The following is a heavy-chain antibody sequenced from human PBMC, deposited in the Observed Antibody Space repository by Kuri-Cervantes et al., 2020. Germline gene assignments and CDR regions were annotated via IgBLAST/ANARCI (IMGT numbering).Heavy chain of an antibody. CDR3: AKDLIVGATRGGRYYYYGMDV. CDR1: GFTFSSYG. J-gene: IGHJ6*02. D-gene: IGHD1-26*01. Sequence: GGSLRLSCEASGFTFSSYGMHWVRQAPGKGLEWVAVISYDGSNKYYADSVKGRFTISRDNSKNTLYLQMNSLRAEDTAVYYCAKDLIVGATRGGRYYYYGMDVWGQGTTVTVSS. CDR2: ISYDGSNK. V-gene: IGHV3-30*18.